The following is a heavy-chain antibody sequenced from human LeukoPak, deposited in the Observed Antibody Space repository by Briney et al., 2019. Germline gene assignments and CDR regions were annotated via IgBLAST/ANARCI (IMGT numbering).Heavy chain of an antibody. CDR2: FDPEDGET. Sequence: GASVKVSCKVSGYTLTELSMHWVRQAPGKGLEWMGGFDPEDGETIYAQKFQGRVTMTEDTSTDTAYMELSSLRSEDTAVYYCATGRGPTGKGDSRYGMDVWGQGTTVTVSS. CDR3: ATGRGPTGKGDSRYGMDV. V-gene: IGHV1-24*01. CDR1: GYTLTELS. J-gene: IGHJ6*02. D-gene: IGHD3-10*01.